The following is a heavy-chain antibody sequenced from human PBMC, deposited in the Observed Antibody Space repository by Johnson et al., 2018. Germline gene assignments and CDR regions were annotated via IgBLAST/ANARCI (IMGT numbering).Heavy chain of an antibody. V-gene: IGHV3-30*18. J-gene: IGHJ6*03. D-gene: IGHD1-26*01. CDR1: GFTFSLYG. CDR3: AKATGFLGSSPGPYMDV. CDR2: ISYDGDYK. Sequence: QVQLQESGGGVVQPGRSLRLSCAASGFTFSLYGFHWVRQAPGKGLEWVALISYDGDYKKYADSVKGRFTISRDNSKNTLYLQMNSLRAEDTALCYFAKATGFLGSSPGPYMDVGGKGTTVTVSS.